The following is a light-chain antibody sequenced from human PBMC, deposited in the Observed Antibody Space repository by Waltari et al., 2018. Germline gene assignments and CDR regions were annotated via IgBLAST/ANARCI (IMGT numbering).Light chain of an antibody. CDR3: CSYAGLGTYV. CDR1: PTHVGTYDL. Sequence: QSALTQPASVSGTPGQSITISCPGTPTHVGTYDLLSRYQHHPGKAPNLLICEVIKRPSGVSSRFSGSKSGSTASLTISGLQPDDEADYYCCSYAGLGTYVFGSGTKVTVL. J-gene: IGLJ1*01. CDR2: EVI. V-gene: IGLV2-23*02.